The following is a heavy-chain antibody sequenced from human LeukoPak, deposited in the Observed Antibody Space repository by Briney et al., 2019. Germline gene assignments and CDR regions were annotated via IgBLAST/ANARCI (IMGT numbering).Heavy chain of an antibody. CDR1: GFTFSSYG. CDR3: AKDRNPFQESWFDP. CDR2: ISGSGGST. V-gene: IGHV3-23*01. D-gene: IGHD1-14*01. Sequence: GGSLRLSCAASGFTFSSYGMSWVRQAPGKGLEWVSAISGSGGSTYYADSVKGRFTISRDNSKNTLYLQMNSLRAEDTAVYYCAKDRNPFQESWFDPWGQGTLVTVSS. J-gene: IGHJ5*02.